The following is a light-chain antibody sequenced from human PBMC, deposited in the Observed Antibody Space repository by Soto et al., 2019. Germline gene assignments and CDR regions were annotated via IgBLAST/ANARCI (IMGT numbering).Light chain of an antibody. CDR1: SSDVGGYNY. CDR3: SSYAGSNKSV. Sequence: QSALTQPPSASGSPGQSVTISCTGTSSDVGGYNYVSWYQQHPGKAPKLMIYEVSKRPSGVPDRFSGSTSGNTASLTVSGLQPEVEADYYCSSYAGSNKSVFGTGTRSPS. CDR2: EVS. J-gene: IGLJ1*01. V-gene: IGLV2-8*01.